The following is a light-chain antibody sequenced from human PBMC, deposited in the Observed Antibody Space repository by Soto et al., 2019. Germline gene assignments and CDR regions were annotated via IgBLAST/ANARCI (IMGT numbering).Light chain of an antibody. CDR3: AVWDDRLHGM. CDR2: RND. Sequence: QPVLTQPPSASGTPGQRVTISCFGSSSNIGKYNGYWYQQLPGTTPKLLIYRNDQRPSGVPDRFSASKSGTSASLAISGLRSEDEADYYCAVWDDRLHGMFGGGTKVTVL. V-gene: IGLV1-47*01. J-gene: IGLJ3*02. CDR1: SSNIGKYN.